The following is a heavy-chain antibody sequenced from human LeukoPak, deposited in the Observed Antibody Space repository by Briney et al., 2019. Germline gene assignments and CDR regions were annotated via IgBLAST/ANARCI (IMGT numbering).Heavy chain of an antibody. Sequence: SGTLSLTCAVFGGSISSSLWWSWVRQPPGKGLEWIGYIDYSGSTNYNPPLKSRVTMSVDMSKNQFSLKLTSVTAADTAVYYCARVGSWCFDLWGQGTLVTVSS. J-gene: IGHJ4*02. CDR3: ARVGSWCFDL. CDR1: GGSISSSLW. V-gene: IGHV4-4*02. CDR2: IDYSGST. D-gene: IGHD6-13*01.